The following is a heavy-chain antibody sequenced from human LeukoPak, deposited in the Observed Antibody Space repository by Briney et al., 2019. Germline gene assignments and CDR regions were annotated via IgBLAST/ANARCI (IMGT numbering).Heavy chain of an antibody. CDR2: IIPIFGTA. V-gene: IGHV1-69*13. CDR3: AIYYYDSSGIGYYFDY. Sequence: GASVKVSCKASGGTFSSYAISWVRQAPGQGLEWMGGIIPIFGTANYAQKFQGRVTITADESTSTAYMELSSLRSEDTAVYYCAIYYYDSSGIGYYFDYWGQGTLVTVSS. CDR1: GGTFSSYA. D-gene: IGHD3-22*01. J-gene: IGHJ4*02.